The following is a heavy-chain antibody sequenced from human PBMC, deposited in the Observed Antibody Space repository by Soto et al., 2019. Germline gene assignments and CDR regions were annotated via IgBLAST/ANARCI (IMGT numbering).Heavy chain of an antibody. J-gene: IGHJ3*02. D-gene: IGHD2-15*01. V-gene: IGHV3-21*01. CDR3: ARDPGGLDAFDI. CDR2: ISSSSSYI. CDR1: GFTFSSYS. Sequence: EVQLVESGGGLVKPGGSLRLSCAASGFTFSSYSMNWVRQAPGKGLEWVSSISSSSSYIYYADSVKGRFTISRDNAKNSLYLQMNSLRAEDTAVYYCARDPGGLDAFDIWGQGRMVTVCS.